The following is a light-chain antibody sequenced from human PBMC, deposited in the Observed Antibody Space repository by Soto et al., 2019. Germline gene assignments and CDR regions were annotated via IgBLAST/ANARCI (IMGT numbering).Light chain of an antibody. V-gene: IGLV6-57*04. CDR3: QSSDSSNLG. Sequence: NFMLTQPHSVSESPGKTVTISCTRSSGSIASNYVQWYQQRPGSAPTTVIYEDNQRPSGVPDRFSGSIDSSSNSASLTISGLKTEDEADYYCQSSDSSNLGFGGGTKLTVL. CDR2: EDN. J-gene: IGLJ2*01. CDR1: SGSIASNY.